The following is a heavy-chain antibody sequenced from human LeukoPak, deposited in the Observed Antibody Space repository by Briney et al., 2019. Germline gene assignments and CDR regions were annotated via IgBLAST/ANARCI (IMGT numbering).Heavy chain of an antibody. D-gene: IGHD3-10*01. CDR1: GFTFSTYS. J-gene: IGHJ4*02. CDR3: AREWGSGSYFG. Sequence: PGGSLRLSCAASGFTFSTYSMNWVRQAPGKGLEWISYISSSSSTIYYADSVKGRFTISRDNAKNSLYLQMNSLRAEDTAVYYCAREWGSGSYFGGGQGTLVTVSS. V-gene: IGHV3-48*04. CDR2: ISSSSSTI.